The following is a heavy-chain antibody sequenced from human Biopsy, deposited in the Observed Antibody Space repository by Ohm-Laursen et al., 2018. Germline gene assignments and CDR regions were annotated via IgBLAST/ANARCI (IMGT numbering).Heavy chain of an antibody. V-gene: IGHV1-69*06. CDR2: NIPILGTG. D-gene: IGHD3-9*01. Sequence: SVKVSCKSPGGTFSNYGVNWVRQAPGQGLEWLGGNIPILGTGNYAQKFQERVTVAADTSTSTATMELRSLRSDDTAVYYCATKLTGYFHHWGQGTLVIVSS. J-gene: IGHJ1*01. CDR3: ATKLTGYFHH. CDR1: GGTFSNYG.